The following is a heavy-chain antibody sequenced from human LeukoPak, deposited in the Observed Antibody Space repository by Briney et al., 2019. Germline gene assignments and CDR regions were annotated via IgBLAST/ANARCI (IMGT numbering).Heavy chain of an antibody. CDR2: IYPGDSDT. V-gene: IGHV5-51*01. D-gene: IGHD3-16*01. Sequence: GESLKISCQGSGYSFTSYWIGWVRQMPGKGRGWMGFIYPGDSDTRYSLSFQGQVTISADKSISTAYLQWSSVKASDTAMYYGARLGSVGEWFDLWGQGTLVTVSS. CDR1: GYSFTSYW. J-gene: IGHJ5*02. CDR3: ARLGSVGEWFDL.